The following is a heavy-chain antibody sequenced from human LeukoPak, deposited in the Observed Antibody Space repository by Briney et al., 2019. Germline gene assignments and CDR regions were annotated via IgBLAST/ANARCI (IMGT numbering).Heavy chain of an antibody. J-gene: IGHJ6*02. Sequence: GRSLRLSCATSGFTFSSYAMHWVRQAPGKGLEWVAVVSYDGGNKFYADSVKGRFTISRDNSKNTLYLQMNSLRAEDTAVYFCARVRCSSAACNFAAMDVWGQGTTVTVSS. CDR3: ARVRCSSAACNFAAMDV. V-gene: IGHV3-30-3*01. D-gene: IGHD2-2*01. CDR1: GFTFSSYA. CDR2: VSYDGGNK.